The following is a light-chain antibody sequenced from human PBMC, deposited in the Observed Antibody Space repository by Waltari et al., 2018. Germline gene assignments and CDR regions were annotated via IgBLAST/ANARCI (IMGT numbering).Light chain of an antibody. CDR2: AAS. CDR1: HGVTTY. CDR3: QQVNTYPLT. V-gene: IGKV1-9*01. Sequence: DIQLTQSLSFLSASVGDRVTITCRASHGVTTYLAWYQQKPGKAPKLLIYAASTLQSGVPSGFSGSGAGTDFTLAISSLQPEDFATYDCQQVNTYPLTSGGGTKVEIK. J-gene: IGKJ4*01.